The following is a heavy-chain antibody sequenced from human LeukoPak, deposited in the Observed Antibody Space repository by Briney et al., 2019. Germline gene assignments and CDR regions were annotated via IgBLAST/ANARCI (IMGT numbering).Heavy chain of an antibody. CDR1: GFTFRGHG. J-gene: IGHJ4*02. Sequence: GGSLRLSCAASGFTFRGHGMSWVRQAPGKGLEWVSGISDSGGSTFYADSVKGRFTISRDNSKNILYLQMNSLRADDTAVYYCAKVSESNYDILTGYYTPYYFDYWGQGTLVTVSS. CDR2: ISDSGGST. CDR3: AKVSESNYDILTGYYTPYYFDY. D-gene: IGHD3-9*01. V-gene: IGHV3-23*01.